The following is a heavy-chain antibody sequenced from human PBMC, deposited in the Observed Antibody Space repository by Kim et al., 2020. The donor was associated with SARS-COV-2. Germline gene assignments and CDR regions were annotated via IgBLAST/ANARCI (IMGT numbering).Heavy chain of an antibody. Sequence: GGSLRLSCAASGFTFSNHLMIWVRQAPGKGLEWVSGIISNGYNTYYADSVKGRFTISRDNSKNTLYLQMNNLIAEDTALYYCAKGWGDFWGPGTLVTVSS. V-gene: IGHV3-23*01. CDR3: AKGWGDF. CDR2: IISNGYNT. CDR1: GFTFSNHL. J-gene: IGHJ4*02. D-gene: IGHD3-16*01.